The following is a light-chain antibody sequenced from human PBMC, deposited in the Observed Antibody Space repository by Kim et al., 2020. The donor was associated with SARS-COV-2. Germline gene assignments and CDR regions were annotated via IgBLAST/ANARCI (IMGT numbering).Light chain of an antibody. CDR1: GGNSSYA. CDR3: QTWGTVV. V-gene: IGLV4-69*01. CDR2: LNSDGSH. Sequence: LGSSVKRTCTLSGGNSSYAIAWHQQQPEKGPRYLMKLNSDGSHSKGDGIPDRFSGSSSGAERYLTISGLQSEDEADYYCQTWGTVVFGGGTQLTVL. J-gene: IGLJ2*01.